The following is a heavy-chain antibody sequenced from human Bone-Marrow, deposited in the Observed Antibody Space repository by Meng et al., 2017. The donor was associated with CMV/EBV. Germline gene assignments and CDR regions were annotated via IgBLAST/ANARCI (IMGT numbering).Heavy chain of an antibody. V-gene: IGHV1-2*02. Sequence: ASVKVSCKASGYTFTGYYMHWVRQAPGQGLEWMGWINPNSGGTNYAQKFQGRVTMTRDTSISSAYMELSRLRSDDTAVYYCARTQPGPYYYDFWSGCLDYWGQGTLVTVSS. D-gene: IGHD3-3*01. CDR3: ARTQPGPYYYDFWSGCLDY. J-gene: IGHJ4*02. CDR2: INPNSGGT. CDR1: GYTFTGYY.